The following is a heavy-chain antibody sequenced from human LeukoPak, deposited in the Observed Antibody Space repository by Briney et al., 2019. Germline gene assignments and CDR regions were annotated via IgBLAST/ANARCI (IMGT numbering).Heavy chain of an antibody. J-gene: IGHJ4*02. D-gene: IGHD5-12*01. CDR1: GFTFNSYA. Sequence: GRSLRLSCAASGFTFNSYAIHWVRQAPGKGLEWVAVISYDGSNKYYADSVKGRFTISRDNFKNTLYLQLNSLRPEDTAVYYCARDQLAYSGYDTLFDYWGQGTLVTVSS. CDR3: ARDQLAYSGYDTLFDY. CDR2: ISYDGSNK. V-gene: IGHV3-30*04.